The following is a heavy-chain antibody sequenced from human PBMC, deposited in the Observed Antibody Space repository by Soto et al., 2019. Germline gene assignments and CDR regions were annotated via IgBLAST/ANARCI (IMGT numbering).Heavy chain of an antibody. V-gene: IGHV3-23*01. CDR2: ISGSGGST. Sequence: PGGSLRLSCAASGFTFSSYAMSWVRQAPGKGLEWVSAISGSGGSTYYADSVKGRFTISRANSKHTLYLQMNSLRAEDTAVYYCAKEMVAFGPPRDYYYYGMDVWGQGTTVTVSS. CDR3: AKEMVAFGPPRDYYYYGMDV. CDR1: GFTFSSYA. D-gene: IGHD2-8*01. J-gene: IGHJ6*02.